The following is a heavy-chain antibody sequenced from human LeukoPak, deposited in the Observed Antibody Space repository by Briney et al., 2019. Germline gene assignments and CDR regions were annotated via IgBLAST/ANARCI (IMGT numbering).Heavy chain of an antibody. CDR2: INPSGGST. J-gene: IGHJ4*02. Sequence: ASVKVSCKASGYTFTSFYMHWVRQAPGQGLEWMGIINPSGGSTSYAQTFQGRVTRTRDTSTSTVYMELSSLSSEDTAVYYCARDLLHSGSYPALDYWGQGTLVTVSS. V-gene: IGHV1-46*01. CDR1: GYTFTSFY. D-gene: IGHD1-26*01. CDR3: ARDLLHSGSYPALDY.